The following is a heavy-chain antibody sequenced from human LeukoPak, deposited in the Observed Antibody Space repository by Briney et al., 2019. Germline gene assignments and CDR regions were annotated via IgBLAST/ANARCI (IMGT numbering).Heavy chain of an antibody. J-gene: IGHJ4*02. V-gene: IGHV3-30*03. Sequence: GRSLRLSCAASRFSFSSYGMDWVRQAPGKGLEWVAAISHEGSETYYADSVKGRFTISRDQLKNTLYLQMNSLRAEDTAVYYCVRGSYGAYDYWGQGSLVTVSS. CDR2: ISHEGSET. CDR1: RFSFSSYG. CDR3: VRGSYGAYDY. D-gene: IGHD4-17*01.